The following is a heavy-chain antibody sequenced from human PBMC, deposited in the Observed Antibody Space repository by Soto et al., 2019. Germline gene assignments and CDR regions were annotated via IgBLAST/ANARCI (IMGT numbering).Heavy chain of an antibody. CDR2: IYYSGSTT. CDR3: ARGIVGATRA. J-gene: IGHJ5*02. D-gene: IGHD1-26*01. V-gene: IGHV4-4*02. CDR1: GGSISSSNW. Sequence: SETLSLTCAVCGGSISSSNWWSWVRPPPGKGLEWIGEIYYSGSTTNYNPSLKSRVTISVDGSKNEFSLNLSSVTAADTAVYYCARGIVGATRAWGQGTLVTVSS.